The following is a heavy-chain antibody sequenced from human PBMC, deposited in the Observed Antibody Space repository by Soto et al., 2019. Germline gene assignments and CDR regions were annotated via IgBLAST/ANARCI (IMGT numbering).Heavy chain of an antibody. Sequence: SDTLSLTWTVSGGSISRGIYHWIWIRQHPGKGLEWIGNIYYSGSSYYNPSLKSRATISIDTSKDQFSLRLGSVTAADTAVYYCARVEGSSYYFRHDCWGRGTLVTVSS. CDR2: IYYSGSS. D-gene: IGHD1-26*01. CDR1: GGSISRGIYH. J-gene: IGHJ4*02. V-gene: IGHV4-31*02. CDR3: ARVEGSSYYFRHDC.